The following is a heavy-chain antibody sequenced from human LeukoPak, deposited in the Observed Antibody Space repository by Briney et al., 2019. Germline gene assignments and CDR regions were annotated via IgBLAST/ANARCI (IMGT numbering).Heavy chain of an antibody. CDR3: AEDSGWYFGGMDD. J-gene: IGHJ6*02. CDR1: GFTFSSYG. V-gene: IGHV3-30*18. D-gene: IGHD6-19*01. CDR2: ISYDGSNK. Sequence: QAGGSLRLSCAASGFTFSSYGMHWVRQAPGKGLEWGAVISYDGSNKYYADSVKGGFTISRDNSETTLYLQMNSLSAEDTAVYYCAEDSGWYFGGMDDWGQGTTVTVSS.